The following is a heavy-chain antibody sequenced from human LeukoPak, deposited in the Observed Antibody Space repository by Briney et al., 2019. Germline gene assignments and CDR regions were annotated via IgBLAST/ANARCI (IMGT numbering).Heavy chain of an antibody. Sequence: SETLSLTXAVSGYSISSGYYWGWIRQPPGKRLERIGSIYHSGSTYYNPSLKSRVTISVDTSKNQFSLKLSSVTAADTAVYYCARLRYCSSTSCYSIGAFDIWGQGTMVTVSS. CDR2: IYHSGST. V-gene: IGHV4-38-2*01. CDR3: ARLRYCSSTSCYSIGAFDI. D-gene: IGHD2-2*01. J-gene: IGHJ3*02. CDR1: GYSISSGYY.